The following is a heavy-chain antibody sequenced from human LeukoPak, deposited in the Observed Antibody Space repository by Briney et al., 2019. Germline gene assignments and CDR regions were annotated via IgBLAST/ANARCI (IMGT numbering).Heavy chain of an antibody. Sequence: GGSLRLSCAASGFTLSNYELNWVRQAPGKGLEWVSYISHSGRTIYSADSVKGRFTISRDNAENSLYLQMNSLRAEDTAVYYCARGVGSSWPGWFDPWGQGTLVTVSS. D-gene: IGHD6-13*01. V-gene: IGHV3-48*03. CDR3: ARGVGSSWPGWFDP. CDR2: ISHSGRTI. J-gene: IGHJ5*02. CDR1: GFTLSNYE.